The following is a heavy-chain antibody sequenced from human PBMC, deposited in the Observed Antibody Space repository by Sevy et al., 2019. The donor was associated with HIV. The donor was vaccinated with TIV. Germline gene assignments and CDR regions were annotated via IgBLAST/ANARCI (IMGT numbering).Heavy chain of an antibody. CDR3: ARGSRMGRRTATDYDFWSGYQDY. CDR2: INHSGST. Sequence: SETLSLTCAVYGGSFSGYYWSWIRQPPGKGLEWIGEINHSGSTNYNPSLKSRVTISVDTSKNQFSLKLSCVTAADTAVYYCARGSRMGRRTATDYDFWSGYQDYWGQGTLVTVSS. D-gene: IGHD3-3*01. V-gene: IGHV4-34*01. J-gene: IGHJ4*02. CDR1: GGSFSGYY.